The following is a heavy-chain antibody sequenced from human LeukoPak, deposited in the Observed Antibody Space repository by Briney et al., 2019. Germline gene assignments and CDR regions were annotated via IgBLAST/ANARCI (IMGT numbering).Heavy chain of an antibody. CDR1: GGSISSSNW. V-gene: IGHV4-4*02. J-gene: IGHJ3*02. D-gene: IGHD3-10*01. CDR3: ARGGLVRGTLNSLIGFDI. Sequence: PSETLSLTCAVSGGSISSSNWWSWVRQPPGKGLEWIGEIYRSGSTNYNPSLKSRVTISVDKSKNQSSLKLSSVTPEDTAFYFCARGGLVRGTLNSLIGFDIWGQGIMVTVSS. CDR2: IYRSGST.